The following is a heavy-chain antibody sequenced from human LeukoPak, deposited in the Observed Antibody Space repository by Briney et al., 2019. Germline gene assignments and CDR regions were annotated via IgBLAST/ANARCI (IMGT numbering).Heavy chain of an antibody. CDR1: GYTFSSFD. J-gene: IGHJ4*02. CDR2: MNPNSLNT. V-gene: IGHV1-8*01. D-gene: IGHD2-2*01. CDR3: ARGVRNQLLSEY. Sequence: ASVKVSCKTSGYTFSSFDVIWVRQATGQGLEWIGWMNPNSLNTGYAQKFRGRVTMTGNTSISTAYMELSSLISEDTAVYYCARGVRNQLLSEYWGQGSLVTVSS.